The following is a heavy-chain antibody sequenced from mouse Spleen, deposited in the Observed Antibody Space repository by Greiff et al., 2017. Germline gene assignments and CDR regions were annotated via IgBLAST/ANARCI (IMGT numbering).Heavy chain of an antibody. CDR2: IWRGGST. Sequence: QVQLKESGPGLVQPSQSLSITCTVSGFSLTSYGVHWVRQSPGKGLEWLGVIWRGGSTDYNAAFMSRMSITKDNSKSQVFFKMNSLQADDTAIYYCAKKGGNYSAMDYWGQGTSVTVSS. CDR3: AKKGGNYSAMDY. J-gene: IGHJ4*01. CDR1: GFSLTSYG. V-gene: IGHV2-5*01. D-gene: IGHD2-1*01.